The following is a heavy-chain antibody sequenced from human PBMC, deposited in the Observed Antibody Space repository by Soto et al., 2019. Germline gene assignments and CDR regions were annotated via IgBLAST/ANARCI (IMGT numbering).Heavy chain of an antibody. CDR2: IIPILGIA. J-gene: IGHJ1*01. Sequence: GASVKVSCKASGGTFSSYTISWVRQAPGQGLEWMGRIIPILGIANYAQKFQGRVTITADKSTSTAYMELSSLRSEDTAVYYCARDRPPSSGEGVEYFQHWGQGTLVTVSS. D-gene: IGHD4-17*01. CDR3: ARDRPPSSGEGVEYFQH. CDR1: GGTFSSYT. V-gene: IGHV1-69*04.